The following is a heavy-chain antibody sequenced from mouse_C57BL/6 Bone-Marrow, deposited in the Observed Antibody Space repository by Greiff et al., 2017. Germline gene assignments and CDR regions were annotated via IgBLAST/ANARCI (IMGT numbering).Heavy chain of an antibody. D-gene: IGHD3-2*02. CDR1: GYTFTDYY. V-gene: IGHV1-26*01. J-gene: IGHJ2*01. Sequence: EVQLQQSGPELVKPGASVKISCKASGYTFTDYYMNWVKQSPGKSLEWIGDINPNSGGTSYNQKFKGKATLTVDNASSTAYMELRSLTSEDSVLYYCATDSSGYVDFDYWGQGTTLTVSS. CDR2: INPNSGGT. CDR3: ATDSSGYVDFDY.